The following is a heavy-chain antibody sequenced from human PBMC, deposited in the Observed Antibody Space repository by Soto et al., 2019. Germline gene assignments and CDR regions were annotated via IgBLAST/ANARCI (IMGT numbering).Heavy chain of an antibody. V-gene: IGHV3-73*01. CDR1: GFTFSDSA. CDR2: IRSKTNTDAT. Sequence: GGSLRLSCAASGFTFSDSAMHWVRQASGKGLEWVGRIRSKTNTDATAYAASVKGRFTISRDDSKNTAYLQMNSLKTEDTAVYYCTRHVDCSGGSCYSGYYYYMDVWGKGTTVTVSS. CDR3: TRHVDCSGGSCYSGYYYYMDV. D-gene: IGHD2-15*01. J-gene: IGHJ6*03.